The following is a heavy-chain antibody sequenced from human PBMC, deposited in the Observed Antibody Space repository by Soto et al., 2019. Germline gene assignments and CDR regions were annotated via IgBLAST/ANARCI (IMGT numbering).Heavy chain of an antibody. J-gene: IGHJ5*02. V-gene: IGHV1-69*13. D-gene: IGHD2-2*02. Sequence: GASVKVSCKASGGTFSSYAISWVRQAPGQGLEWMGGIIPIFGTANYAQKFQGRVTITADESTSTAYMELSSLRSEDTAVYYCARGGEVVQAAIRWFDPWGQGTLVTVSS. CDR1: GGTFSSYA. CDR3: ARGGEVVQAAIRWFDP. CDR2: IIPIFGTA.